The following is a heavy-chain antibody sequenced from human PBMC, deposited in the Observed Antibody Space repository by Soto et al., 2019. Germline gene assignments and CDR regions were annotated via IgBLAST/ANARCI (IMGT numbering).Heavy chain of an antibody. J-gene: IGHJ6*02. CDR2: INSDGSST. D-gene: IGHD4-17*01. CDR1: GFTFISYW. V-gene: IGHV3-74*01. Sequence: GWSLRLSCASSGFTFISYWMHWVRQAPGKGLVWVSRINSDGSSTSYADSVKGRFTISRDNAKNTLYLQINSLRAEDTAVYYCTRFVTTVVTKGPNYSLDVWGQGTTVTVSS. CDR3: TRFVTTVVTKGPNYSLDV.